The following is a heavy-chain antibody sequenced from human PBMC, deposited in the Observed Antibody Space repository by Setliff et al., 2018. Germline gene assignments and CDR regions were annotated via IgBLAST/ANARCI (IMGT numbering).Heavy chain of an antibody. Sequence: ASVKVSCKASGYTFTRYGISWVRQAPGKGFEWMGWIGPYNGNTYYAQKFQGRVAITTDTSTSTAYMELRSLRSDDTAVYYCAKGGNITRETYYYYGMDVWGQGTTFTVS. V-gene: IGHV1-18*01. CDR2: IGPYNGNT. CDR3: AKGGNITRETYYYYGMDV. CDR1: GYTFTRYG. J-gene: IGHJ6*02. D-gene: IGHD1-20*01.